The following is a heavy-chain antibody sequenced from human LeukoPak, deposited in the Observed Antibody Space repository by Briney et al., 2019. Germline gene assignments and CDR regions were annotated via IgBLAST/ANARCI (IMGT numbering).Heavy chain of an antibody. J-gene: IGHJ4*02. CDR1: GYTLTELS. D-gene: IGHD1-26*01. Sequence: ASVKASCKVSGYTLTELSMHWMRQAPGKGLEWMGGFDPEDGETIYAQKFQGRVTMTEDTSTDTAYMELSSLRSEDTAVYYCATDRSSRGSYFDYWGQGTLVTVSS. CDR2: FDPEDGET. CDR3: ATDRSSRGSYFDY. V-gene: IGHV1-24*01.